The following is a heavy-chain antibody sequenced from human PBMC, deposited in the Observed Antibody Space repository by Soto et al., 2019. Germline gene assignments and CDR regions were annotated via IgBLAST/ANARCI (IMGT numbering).Heavy chain of an antibody. Sequence: GGSLRLSCAGSGFTFSIYALSWVRQAPGKGLEWVSGITDNGAVTFYADSVKGRFSISRDNSKSILYLQMNSLRAEDTAEYYYATLGAKYYYDSSGYSTFDYWGQGTLVTVSS. D-gene: IGHD3-22*01. CDR1: GFTFSIYA. V-gene: IGHV3-23*01. CDR3: ATLGAKYYYDSSGYSTFDY. CDR2: ITDNGAVT. J-gene: IGHJ4*02.